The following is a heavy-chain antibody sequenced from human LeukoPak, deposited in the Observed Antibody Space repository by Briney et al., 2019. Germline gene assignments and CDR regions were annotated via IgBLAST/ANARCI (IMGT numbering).Heavy chain of an antibody. CDR2: MNHSGST. CDR3: ARVFSPGWRLRSTSLYYYYYYYMDV. CDR1: GGSFSGYY. J-gene: IGHJ6*03. V-gene: IGHV4-34*01. D-gene: IGHD2-21*01. Sequence: SETLSLTCAVYGGSFSGYYWSWIRQPPGKGLEWIGEMNHSGSTNYNPSLKSRVTISVDTSKNQFSLKLSSVTAADTAVYYCARVFSPGWRLRSTSLYYYYYYYMDVWGKGTTVTVSS.